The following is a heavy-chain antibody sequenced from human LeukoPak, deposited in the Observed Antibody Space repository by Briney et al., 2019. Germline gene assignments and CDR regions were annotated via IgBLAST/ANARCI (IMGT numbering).Heavy chain of an antibody. Sequence: SETLSLTCAVYGGSFSGYYWSWIRQPPGKGLEWIGSIYHSGSTYYNPSLKSRVTISVDTSKNQFSLRLSSVTAADTAVYYCARHIVVVPAAIQYSDYWGQGTLVTVSS. CDR1: GGSFSGYY. CDR2: IYHSGST. D-gene: IGHD2-2*01. J-gene: IGHJ4*02. V-gene: IGHV4-34*01. CDR3: ARHIVVVPAAIQYSDY.